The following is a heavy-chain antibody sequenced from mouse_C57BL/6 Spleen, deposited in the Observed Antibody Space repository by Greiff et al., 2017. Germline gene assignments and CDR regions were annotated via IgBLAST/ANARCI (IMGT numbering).Heavy chain of an antibody. CDR1: GYTFTSYG. J-gene: IGHJ2*01. CDR3: ARSELGGRFDY. Sequence: QVQLKESGAELARPGASVKLSCKASGYTFTSYGISWVKQRTGQGLEWIGEIYPRSGNTYYNEKFKGKATLTADKSSSTAYMELRSLTSEDSAVYFCARSELGGRFDYWGQGTTLTVSS. CDR2: IYPRSGNT. D-gene: IGHD3-3*01. V-gene: IGHV1-81*01.